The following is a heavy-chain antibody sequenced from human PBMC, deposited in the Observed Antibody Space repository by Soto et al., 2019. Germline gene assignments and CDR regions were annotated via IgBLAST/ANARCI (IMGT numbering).Heavy chain of an antibody. CDR2: INAGNGNT. Sequence: QVQLVQSGAEVKKPGASVKVSCKASGYTFTSYAIHWVRQAPGQRLEWMGWINAGNGNTKYSQKFQGRVSISRDTSASTVYMGLSSLISEDTAVYYCARRPGGGTFDYWGQGTLVTVSS. D-gene: IGHD3-16*01. V-gene: IGHV1-3*01. CDR1: GYTFTSYA. CDR3: ARRPGGGTFDY. J-gene: IGHJ4*02.